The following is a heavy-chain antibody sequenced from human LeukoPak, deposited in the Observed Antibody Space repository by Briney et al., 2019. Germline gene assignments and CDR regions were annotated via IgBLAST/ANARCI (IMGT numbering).Heavy chain of an antibody. D-gene: IGHD2-15*01. Sequence: PSETLSLTCTVSGGSISSSSYYWGWIRQPPGKGLEWIGSIYYSGSTNYNPSLKSRVTISVDTSKNQFSLKLSSVTAADTAVYYCARDQYCSGGSCYGMDVWGQGTTVTVSS. J-gene: IGHJ6*02. CDR3: ARDQYCSGGSCYGMDV. CDR2: IYYSGST. V-gene: IGHV4-39*07. CDR1: GGSISSSSYY.